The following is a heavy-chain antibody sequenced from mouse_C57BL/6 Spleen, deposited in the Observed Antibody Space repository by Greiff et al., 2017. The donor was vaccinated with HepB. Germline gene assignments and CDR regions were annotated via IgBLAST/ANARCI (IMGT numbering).Heavy chain of an antibody. CDR2: ISSGGSYT. Sequence: EVHLVESGGDLVKPGGSLKLSWATSGFTFSSYGMSWVRQTPDKRLEWVATISSGGSYTYYPDSVKGRFTISRDNAKNTLYLQMSSLKSEDTAMYYCARARDDCWSQGTTPTVSS. V-gene: IGHV5-6*01. J-gene: IGHJ2*01. CDR3: ARARDDC. CDR1: GFTFSSYG. D-gene: IGHD3-3*01.